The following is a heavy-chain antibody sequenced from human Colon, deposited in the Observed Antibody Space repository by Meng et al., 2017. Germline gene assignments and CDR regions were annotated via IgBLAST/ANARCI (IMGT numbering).Heavy chain of an antibody. CDR3: TTEIQNVAVTAIEPRDAFGF. J-gene: IGHJ3*01. CDR2: IKSKSDGGTT. V-gene: IGHV3-15*01. Sequence: GESLKISCAASGFTFRKAWMSWVRQAPGKGLEWVGHIKSKSDGGTTDYAAPVKGRFTISRDDSKNTLYVQMNSLKTEDTAVYYCTTEIQNVAVTAIEPRDAFGFWGQGTTVTVS. CDR1: GFTFRKAW. D-gene: IGHD2-21*02.